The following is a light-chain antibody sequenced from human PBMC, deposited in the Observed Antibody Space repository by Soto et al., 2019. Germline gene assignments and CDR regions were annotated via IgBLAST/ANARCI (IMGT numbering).Light chain of an antibody. Sequence: QSVLTQPASVSGSPGQLITISCTGTSSDVGGYNYVSWYQQHPGKAPKLMIYEVSNRPSGVSNRFSGSKSGNTASLTISGLQAEDEADYYCSSYTSSSALGFGTGTKLTVL. J-gene: IGLJ1*01. CDR2: EVS. V-gene: IGLV2-14*01. CDR1: SSDVGGYNY. CDR3: SSYTSSSALG.